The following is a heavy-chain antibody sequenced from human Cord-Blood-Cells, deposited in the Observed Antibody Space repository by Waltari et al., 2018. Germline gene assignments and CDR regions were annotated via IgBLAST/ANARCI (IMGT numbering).Heavy chain of an antibody. Sequence: QVQLVQSGAEVKKPGASVKVSCKASGYTFTGYYMHWVRQAPGQGLEVMGWINPNSGDTNYAQKCQGRVTMTRDTSISTAYMELSRLRSDDTAVYYCARLYSSSWYAFDIWGQGTMVTVSS. D-gene: IGHD6-13*01. CDR1: GYTFTGYY. J-gene: IGHJ3*02. CDR3: ARLYSSSWYAFDI. CDR2: INPNSGDT. V-gene: IGHV1-2*02.